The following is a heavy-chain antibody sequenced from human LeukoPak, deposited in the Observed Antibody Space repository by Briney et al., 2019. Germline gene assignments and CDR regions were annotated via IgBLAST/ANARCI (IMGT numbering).Heavy chain of an antibody. CDR1: GFTFSIYG. J-gene: IGHJ4*02. CDR2: ISYYGSNK. Sequence: GGSLRLSCAVSGFTFSIYGMHLVRQAPGKGLEWVAVISYYGSNKYYADSVTGRFTISRDNSTNTLYLQMNSPRAEDTAVYDCASGQYYYDSSGYSHFDYWGQGTLVTVSS. CDR3: ASGQYYYDSSGYSHFDY. D-gene: IGHD3-22*01. V-gene: IGHV3-30*03.